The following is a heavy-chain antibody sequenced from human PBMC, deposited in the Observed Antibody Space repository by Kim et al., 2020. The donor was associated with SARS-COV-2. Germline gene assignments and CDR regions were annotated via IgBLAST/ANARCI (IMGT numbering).Heavy chain of an antibody. CDR1: GGTFSSYA. CDR2: IIPIFGTA. D-gene: IGHD3-10*01. V-gene: IGHV1-69*13. J-gene: IGHJ5*02. CDR3: AREGVGGFGELFPNAFDP. Sequence: SVKVSCKASGGTFSSYAISWVRQAPGQGLEWMGGIIPIFGTANYAQKFQGRVTITADESTSTAYMELSSLRSEDTAVYYCAREGVGGFGELFPNAFDPWGQGTLVTVSS.